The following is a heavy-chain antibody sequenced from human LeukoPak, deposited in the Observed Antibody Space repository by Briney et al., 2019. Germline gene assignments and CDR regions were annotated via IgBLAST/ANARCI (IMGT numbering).Heavy chain of an antibody. CDR3: ARDSLTKSFGYSSSIRNYYYMDV. J-gene: IGHJ6*03. CDR1: GYTFTGYY. Sequence: GASVKVSCKASGYTFTGYYMHWVRQAPGQGLEWMGWINPNSGGTNYAQKFQGRVTMTRDTSISTAYMELSRLRSDDTAVYYCARDSLTKSFGYSSSIRNYYYMDVWGKGTTVTVSS. D-gene: IGHD6-6*01. CDR2: INPNSGGT. V-gene: IGHV1-2*02.